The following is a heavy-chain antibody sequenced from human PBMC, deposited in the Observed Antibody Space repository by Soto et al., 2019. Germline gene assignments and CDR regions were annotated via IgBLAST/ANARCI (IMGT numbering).Heavy chain of an antibody. J-gene: IGHJ6*02. CDR2: ISYDGSNK. CDR3: ARGDPYYGMDV. V-gene: IGHV3-30*04. Sequence: QVQLVESGGGVVQPGRSLRLSCVASGFTSSSYFMHWVRQAPGKGQEWVALISYDGSNKHYSDSVKGRFTISRDKSKNTLYLHMNSVRGDETAVDSCARGDPYYGMDVWGQGTTVTFSS. CDR1: GFTSSSYF.